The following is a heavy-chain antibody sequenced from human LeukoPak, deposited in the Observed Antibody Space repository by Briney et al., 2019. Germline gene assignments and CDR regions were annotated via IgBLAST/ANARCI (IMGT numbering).Heavy chain of an antibody. CDR1: GGTFSSYA. Sequence: SVKVSCKASGGTFSSYAISWVRQAPGQGLEWMGGIIPIFGTANYAQKFQGRVTITADESTSTAYMELSSLRSEDTAVYYCARDGLAAATLHWCFDLWGRGTLVTVSS. J-gene: IGHJ2*01. V-gene: IGHV1-69*13. CDR3: ARDGLAAATLHWCFDL. CDR2: IIPIFGTA. D-gene: IGHD2-15*01.